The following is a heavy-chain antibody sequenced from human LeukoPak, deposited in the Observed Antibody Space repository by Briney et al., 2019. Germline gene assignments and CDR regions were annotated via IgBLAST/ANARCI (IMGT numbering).Heavy chain of an antibody. Sequence: ETLSLTCAVYGGSFSGYYWSWIRQPPGKGLVWVSRINSDGSSTSYADSVKGRFTISRDNAKNTLYLQMNSLRAEDTAVYYCAREAAANDYWGQGTLVTVSS. V-gene: IGHV3-74*01. J-gene: IGHJ4*02. CDR3: AREAAANDY. CDR2: INSDGSST. CDR1: GGSFSGYY. D-gene: IGHD6-13*01.